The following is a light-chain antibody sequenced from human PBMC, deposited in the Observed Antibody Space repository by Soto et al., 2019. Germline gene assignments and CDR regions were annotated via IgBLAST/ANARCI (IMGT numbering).Light chain of an antibody. J-gene: IGLJ1*01. CDR1: SSNIGAGYD. V-gene: IGLV1-40*01. Sequence: QSVLTQPPSVSGAPGQRVTISCTGSSSNIGAGYDVHWYQHHPGNAPKLIIYEVSNRPSGVSNRFSGSKSANTASLTISGLQADDEADYYCSSYTSSGTYVFGIGTKVTVL. CDR3: SSYTSSGTYV. CDR2: EVS.